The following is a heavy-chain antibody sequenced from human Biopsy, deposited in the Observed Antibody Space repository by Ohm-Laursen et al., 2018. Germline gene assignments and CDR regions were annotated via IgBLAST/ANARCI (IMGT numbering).Heavy chain of an antibody. D-gene: IGHD2-8*02. V-gene: IGHV1-46*01. CDR1: GYTFTNYY. J-gene: IGHJ4*02. Sequence: VASVKVSCKASGYTFTNYYLHWVRQAPGQGLEWMGRINPNNDNTAYAQKFQGRVTMTKDSSTSTVYMDLSSLTFDDSAIYYCARGPRGLVAITATALYFDFWGQGSLLTVSS. CDR3: ARGPRGLVAITATALYFDF. CDR2: INPNNDNT.